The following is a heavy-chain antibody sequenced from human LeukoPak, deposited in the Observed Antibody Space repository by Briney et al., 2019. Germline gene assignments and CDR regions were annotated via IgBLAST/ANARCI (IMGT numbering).Heavy chain of an antibody. CDR2: ISSSSSYI. CDR3: ARASPYSGSSLNRRYYYGMDV. Sequence: GGSLRLSCAASGFTFSSYSMNWVRQAPGKGLEWVSSISSSSSYIYYADSVKGRFTISRDNAKNSLYLQMNSLRAEDTAVYYCARASPYSGSSLNRRYYYGMDVWGQGTTVTVSS. V-gene: IGHV3-21*01. D-gene: IGHD1-26*01. CDR1: GFTFSSYS. J-gene: IGHJ6*02.